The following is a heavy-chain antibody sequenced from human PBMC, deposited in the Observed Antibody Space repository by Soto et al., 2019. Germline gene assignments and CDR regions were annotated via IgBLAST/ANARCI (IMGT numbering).Heavy chain of an antibody. J-gene: IGHJ4*02. D-gene: IGHD3-10*01. V-gene: IGHV3-9*01. CDR2: ISWNSGNL. CDR3: ARGASTMVFDFNDF. Sequence: EVQLLESGGGLVQPGRSLRLSCAASGFTFDDYAMHWVRQPPGKGLEWVSSISWNSGNLGYADSVKGRFTISRDNAKNSLYLQMNSLRGEDTALYYCARGASTMVFDFNDFWGQGTLVTVSS. CDR1: GFTFDDYA.